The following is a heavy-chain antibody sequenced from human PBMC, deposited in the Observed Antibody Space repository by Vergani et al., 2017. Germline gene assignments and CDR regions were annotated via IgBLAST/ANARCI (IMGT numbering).Heavy chain of an antibody. CDR2: ISWNSGSI. CDR1: GFTFDDYA. J-gene: IGHJ6*03. CDR3: AKDSDYYYYYYYMDF. Sequence: EVQLVESGGGLVQPGRSLRLSCAASGFTFDDYAMHWVRQAPGKGLEWVSGISWNSGSIGYADSVKGRFTISRDNAKNSLYLQMNSLRAEDTALYYCAKDSDYYYYYYYMDFWGKGTTVTVSS. V-gene: IGHV3-9*01.